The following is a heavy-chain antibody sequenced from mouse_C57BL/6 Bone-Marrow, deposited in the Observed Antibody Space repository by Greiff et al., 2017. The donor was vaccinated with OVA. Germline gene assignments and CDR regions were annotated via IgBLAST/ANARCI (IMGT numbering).Heavy chain of an antibody. J-gene: IGHJ2*01. D-gene: IGHD2-3*01. CDR3: ARRGYDGYFDD. CDR2: IYPGSGNT. CDR1: GYTFTDYY. Sequence: LQESGAELVRPGASVKLSCKASGYTFTDYYINWVKQRPGQGLEWIARIYPGSGNTYYNEKFKGKATLTAEKSSSTAYMQLSSLTSEDSAVYFCARRGYDGYFDDWGQGTTLTVSS. V-gene: IGHV1-76*01.